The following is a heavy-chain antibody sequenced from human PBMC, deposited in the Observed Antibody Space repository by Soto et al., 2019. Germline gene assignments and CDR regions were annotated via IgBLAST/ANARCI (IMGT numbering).Heavy chain of an antibody. Sequence: QVQLQESGPGLVKPSQTLSLTCTVSGGSISSGGYYWSWIRQHPGKGLEWIGYIYYSGSTYYNPSLTSRVTISVDASKNQFSLKLSSVTAADTAVYYCARMAYYYGSGSPSTLDYWGQGTLVTVSS. CDR3: ARMAYYYGSGSPSTLDY. J-gene: IGHJ4*02. V-gene: IGHV4-31*03. CDR2: IYYSGST. D-gene: IGHD3-10*01. CDR1: GGSISSGGYY.